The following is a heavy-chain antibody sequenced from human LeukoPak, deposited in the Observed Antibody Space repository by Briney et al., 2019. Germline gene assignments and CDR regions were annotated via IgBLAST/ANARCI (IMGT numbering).Heavy chain of an antibody. CDR3: ARDLDCSGGSCYSY. CDR2: IYSGGST. Sequence: QPGGSLRLSCAASGFTVSSNYMSWVRQAPGKGLEWVSVIYSGGSTYCADSVKGRFTISRDNSKNTLYLQMNSLRAEDTAVYYCARDLDCSGGSCYSYWGQGTLVTVSS. D-gene: IGHD2-15*01. CDR1: GFTVSSNY. V-gene: IGHV3-66*02. J-gene: IGHJ4*02.